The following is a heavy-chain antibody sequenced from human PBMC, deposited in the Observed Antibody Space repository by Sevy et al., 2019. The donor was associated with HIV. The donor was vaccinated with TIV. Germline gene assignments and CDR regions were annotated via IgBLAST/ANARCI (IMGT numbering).Heavy chain of an antibody. V-gene: IGHV3-30*04. D-gene: IGHD2-15*01. CDR2: ISYDGSNK. J-gene: IGHJ6*02. CDR3: ARGDLLKWDYYYGMDV. Sequence: GGSLRLSCAASGFTFSSYAMHWVRQAPGKGLEWVAVISYDGSNKYYADSVKGRFTISRDNSKNTLYLQMNSLRAEDTAVYYCARGDLLKWDYYYGMDVWGQGTTVSVSS. CDR1: GFTFSSYA.